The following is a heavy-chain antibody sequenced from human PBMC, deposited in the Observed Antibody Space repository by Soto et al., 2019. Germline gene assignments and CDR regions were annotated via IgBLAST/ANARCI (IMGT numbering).Heavy chain of an antibody. J-gene: IGHJ6*03. CDR2: IWYDGSNK. V-gene: IGHV3-33*01. CDR3: ARDRGTYYDFWSGYFAQVTPNYYYYYMDV. D-gene: IGHD3-3*01. CDR1: GFTFSSYG. Sequence: PGGSLRLSCAASGFTFSSYGMHWVRQAPGKGLEWVAVIWYDGSNKYYADSAKGRFTISRDNSKNTLYLQMNSLRAEDAAVYYCARDRGTYYDFWSGYFAQVTPNYYYYYMDVWGKGTTVTVSS.